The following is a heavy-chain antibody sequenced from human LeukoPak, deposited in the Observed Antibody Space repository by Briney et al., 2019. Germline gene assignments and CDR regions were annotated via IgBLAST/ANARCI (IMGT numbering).Heavy chain of an antibody. V-gene: IGHV3-23*01. Sequence: PGGSLRLSCAASGFTFSSYAMSWVRQAPGKGLEWVSAISGSGGSAYYADSVKGRFTISRDNSKNTLYLQMNSLRAEDTAVYYCAKDRSSGSCLDYWGQGTLVTVSS. CDR3: AKDRSSGSCLDY. J-gene: IGHJ4*02. D-gene: IGHD2-15*01. CDR2: ISGSGGSA. CDR1: GFTFSSYA.